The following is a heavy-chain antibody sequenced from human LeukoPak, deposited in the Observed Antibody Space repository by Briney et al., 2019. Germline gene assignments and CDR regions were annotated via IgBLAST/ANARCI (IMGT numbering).Heavy chain of an antibody. J-gene: IGHJ4*02. CDR2: IYSGGST. CDR3: ARDQGAWYFDY. Sequence: GGSLRLSCAASGFTVSSNYMSWVRQAPGKGLEWVSVIYSGGSTYYADSVKGRFTISRDNSKNTLYLQMNSLRAEDTAVYYCARDQGAWYFDYWGQGTLVTVSS. V-gene: IGHV3-66*01. CDR1: GFTVSSNY.